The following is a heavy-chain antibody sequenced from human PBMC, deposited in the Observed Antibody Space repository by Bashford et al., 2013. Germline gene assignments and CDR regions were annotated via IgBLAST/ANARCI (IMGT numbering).Heavy chain of an antibody. CDR1: GGTFSSYA. Sequence: SVKVSCKASGGTFSSYAISWVRQAPGQGLEWMGRIIPILGIANYAQKFQGRVTITADKSTSTAYMELSSLRSEDTAVYYCASSITMIVGSFDYWGQGTLVTVSS. J-gene: IGHJ4*02. V-gene: IGHV1-69*04. CDR3: ASSITMIVGSFDY. D-gene: IGHD3-22*01. CDR2: IIPILGIA.